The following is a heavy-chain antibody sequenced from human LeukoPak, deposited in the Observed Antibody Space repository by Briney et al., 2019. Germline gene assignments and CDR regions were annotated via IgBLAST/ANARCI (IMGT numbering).Heavy chain of an antibody. CDR1: DGSISNYY. CDR2: IYYTGST. J-gene: IGHJ4*02. V-gene: IGHV4-59*01. Sequence: PSETLSLTCTVSDGSISNYYWSWVPQPPGKGLEYIAYIYYTGSTDYNPSLKSRVNISVDASKNQFSLELSSVTAADTAVYYCARGRFELPYWGQGTLVSVSS. CDR3: ARGRFELPY. D-gene: IGHD3-9*01.